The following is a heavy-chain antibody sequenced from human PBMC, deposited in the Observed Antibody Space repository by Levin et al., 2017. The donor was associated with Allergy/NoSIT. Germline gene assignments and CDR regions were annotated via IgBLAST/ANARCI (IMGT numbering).Heavy chain of an antibody. D-gene: IGHD3-10*01. J-gene: IGHJ4*02. V-gene: IGHV3-13*01. CDR1: GFIFSTYD. CDR2: IGITGDT. CDR3: ARKAGVGFDY. Sequence: GESLKISCAASGFIFSTYDMHWVRQATGKGLEWVSGIGITGDTHYSGSVKGRFTISRENAQNSLYLQMNNLRAGDTAVNYCARKAGVGFDYWGQGTLVTVSS.